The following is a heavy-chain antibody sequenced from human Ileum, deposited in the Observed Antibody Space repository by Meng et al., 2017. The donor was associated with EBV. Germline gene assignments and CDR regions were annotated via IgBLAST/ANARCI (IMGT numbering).Heavy chain of an antibody. J-gene: IGHJ5*02. CDR1: GGSVNEYY. CDR3: ARYGRCNGNSFYCFDP. D-gene: IGHD4-23*01. CDR2: IDQSGYT. Sequence: RPQLWCTGLLKPSETLSPPLAVYGGSVNEYYWTWLRQPPGKGLEWIGEIDQSGYTKFNPSLSSRATISRDTSNNQFSLRLNSVTAADTALYYCARYGRCNGNSFYCFDPWGQGTLVTVSS. V-gene: IGHV4-34*01.